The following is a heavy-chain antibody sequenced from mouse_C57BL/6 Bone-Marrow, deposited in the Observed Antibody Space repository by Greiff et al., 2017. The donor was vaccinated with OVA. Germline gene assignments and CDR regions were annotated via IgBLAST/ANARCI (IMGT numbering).Heavy chain of an antibody. V-gene: IGHV1-15*01. Sequence: VQLQQSGAELVRPGASVTLSCKASGYTFTDYEMHWVKQTPVHGLEWIGAIDPETGGSAYNQKFKGKAILTADKSSSTAYMELRSLTSEDSAVYYGTRWYGNSLDYWGQGTTLTVSS. D-gene: IGHD2-10*02. CDR3: TRWYGNSLDY. CDR2: IDPETGGS. CDR1: GYTFTDYE. J-gene: IGHJ2*01.